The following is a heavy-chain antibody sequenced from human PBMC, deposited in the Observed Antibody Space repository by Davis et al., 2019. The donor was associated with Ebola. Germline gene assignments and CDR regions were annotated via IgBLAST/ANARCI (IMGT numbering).Heavy chain of an antibody. CDR3: ARVSYDYVSSYMDV. J-gene: IGHJ6*03. D-gene: IGHD3-16*01. V-gene: IGHV1-18*04. CDR1: GYTFTSYA. CDR2: ISAYNGKT. Sequence: ASVKVSCKASGYTFTSYAFSWVRQAPGQGLEWMGRISAYNGKTNYAQKFQGRVTMTTDTSTSTAYMELRSLRSDDTAVYYCARVSYDYVSSYMDVWGKGTAVTVSS.